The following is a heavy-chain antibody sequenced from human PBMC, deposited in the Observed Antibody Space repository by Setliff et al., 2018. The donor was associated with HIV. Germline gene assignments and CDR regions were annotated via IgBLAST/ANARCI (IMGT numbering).Heavy chain of an antibody. Sequence: GGSLRLSCAASGFTVSSNYMSWVRQAPGKGLEWVSIIYSGGSTYYADSVKGRFTISRDNSKNTLFLQMNGLRAEDTAVYYCAKVGVSVWGSYLDYYAMDVWGQGTTVTVSS. CDR1: GFTVSSNY. J-gene: IGHJ6*02. D-gene: IGHD3-16*01. CDR3: AKVGVSVWGSYLDYYAMDV. CDR2: IYSGGST. V-gene: IGHV3-53*01.